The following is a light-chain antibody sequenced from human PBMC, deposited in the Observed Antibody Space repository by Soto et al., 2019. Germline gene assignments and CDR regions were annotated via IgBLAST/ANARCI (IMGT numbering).Light chain of an antibody. CDR3: VSYTSSTTDV. CDR1: SSDVGGSNF. Sequence: QSALTQPASVSDSPGQSITISCTGTSSDVGGSNFVSWYQQHPGKPPTLIIYDVANRPSGVSNRCSGSKSGSTASLIISGHQTEDEADYYCVSYTSSTTDVFGTGTKVTVL. V-gene: IGLV2-14*03. CDR2: DVA. J-gene: IGLJ1*01.